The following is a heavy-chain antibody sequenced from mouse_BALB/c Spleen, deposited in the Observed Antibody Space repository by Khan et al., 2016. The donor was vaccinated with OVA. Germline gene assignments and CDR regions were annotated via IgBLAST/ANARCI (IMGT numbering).Heavy chain of an antibody. CDR3: ASELGRYYAMDY. J-gene: IGHJ4*01. D-gene: IGHD4-1*01. V-gene: IGHV3-2*02. CDR2: ISYSGST. CDR1: GYSITRDYA. Sequence: EVQLQESGPGLVKPSQSPSLTCTVTGYSITRDYAWNWIRQFPGNNLEWMGYISYSGSTSYNPSLKSRISITRDTSKNQFFLQLNSVTTEDTATYYCASELGRYYAMDYGGQGTSVTVSS.